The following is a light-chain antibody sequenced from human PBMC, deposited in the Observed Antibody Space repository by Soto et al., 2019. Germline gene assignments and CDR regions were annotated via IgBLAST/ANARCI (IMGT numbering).Light chain of an antibody. CDR1: SSNIGSNY. J-gene: IGLJ3*02. CDR3: ATWDASLSGWV. CDR2: RDN. Sequence: QSVLTQPHSASGTPGQRVTISCSGSSSNIGSNYVYWYQQLPGTAPKLLIYRDNQRPSGVPDRFSGSKSGTSASLAISGLRSEDEADYYCATWDASLSGWVFGGGTKLTVL. V-gene: IGLV1-47*01.